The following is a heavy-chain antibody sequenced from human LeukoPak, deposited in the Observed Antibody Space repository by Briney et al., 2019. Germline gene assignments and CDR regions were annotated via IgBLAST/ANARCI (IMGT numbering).Heavy chain of an antibody. CDR1: GFTFSSYG. CDR3: AKEDLLTYYGMDV. D-gene: IGHD2-21*01. V-gene: IGHV3-30*18. Sequence: GGSLRLSCAASGFTFSSYGMHWVRQAPGKGLEWVAVISYDGSNKYYADPVKGRFTISRDNSKNTLYLQMNSLRAEDTAVYYCAKEDLLTYYGMDVWGQGTTVTVSS. CDR2: ISYDGSNK. J-gene: IGHJ6*02.